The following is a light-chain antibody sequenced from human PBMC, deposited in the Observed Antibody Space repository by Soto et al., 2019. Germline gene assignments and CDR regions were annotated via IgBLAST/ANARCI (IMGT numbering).Light chain of an antibody. CDR1: QSVSSNS. Sequence: ETVLTQSPGTLSLSPGERATLSCRASQSVSSNSLAWFQQKPGQAPRLLIFGASSRGTGIPARFSGSGSGTDFTLTISRLEPEDFAVYYCQHYGTSPWTFGQGTKVEIK. CDR2: GAS. CDR3: QHYGTSPWT. J-gene: IGKJ1*01. V-gene: IGKV3-20*01.